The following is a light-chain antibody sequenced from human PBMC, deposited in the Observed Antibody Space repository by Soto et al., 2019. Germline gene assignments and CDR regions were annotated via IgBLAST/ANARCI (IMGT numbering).Light chain of an antibody. J-gene: IGKJ1*01. CDR2: GAS. Sequence: EIVLTQSPGTLSLSPGERATLFCRASQSVSSSYLAWYQQKPGQAPRLLIYGASSRATGIPDRFSGSGSGTDFTLTISRLEPEDFAVYYCQQYGSRTWTFGQGTKVDI. CDR3: QQYGSRTWT. V-gene: IGKV3-20*01. CDR1: QSVSSSY.